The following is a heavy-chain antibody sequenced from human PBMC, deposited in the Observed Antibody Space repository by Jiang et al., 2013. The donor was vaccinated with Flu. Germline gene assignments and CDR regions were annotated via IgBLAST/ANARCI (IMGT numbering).Heavy chain of an antibody. V-gene: IGHV1-2*02. D-gene: IGHD3-10*01. J-gene: IGHJ4*02. CDR3: ARDYYGSGSYLGVMEIDY. Sequence: SGAEVKKPGASVKVSCKASGYTFTGYYMHWVRQAPGQGLEWMGWINPNSGGTNYAQKFQGRVTMTRDTSISTAYMELSRLRSDDTAVYYCARDYYGSGSYLGVMEIDYWGQGTLVTVSS. CDR1: GYTFTGYY. CDR2: INPNSGGT.